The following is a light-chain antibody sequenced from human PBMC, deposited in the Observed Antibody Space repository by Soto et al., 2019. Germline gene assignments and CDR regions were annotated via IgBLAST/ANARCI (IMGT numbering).Light chain of an antibody. CDR2: DVN. V-gene: IGLV2-14*03. CDR1: GNDVGGYTF. Sequence: QSVLTQPPSVSGSPGETISISCTGTGNDVGGYTFVSWYQQHPDKVPKLVIFDVNRRPSGVSDRFSGSKSVNAASLTISGLQAEDEADYYCCSYTANTPYVFGTGTKVTVL. J-gene: IGLJ1*01. CDR3: CSYTANTPYV.